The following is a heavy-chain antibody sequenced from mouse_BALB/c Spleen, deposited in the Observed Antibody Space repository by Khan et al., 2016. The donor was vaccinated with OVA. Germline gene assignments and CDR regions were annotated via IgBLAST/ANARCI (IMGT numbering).Heavy chain of an antibody. CDR2: ISDGGSYT. CDR1: GFTFSDYY. Sequence: EVELVESGGGLVKPGGSLKLSCAASGFTFSDYYMYWVRLTPEKRLEWVATISDGGSYTYYPDRVKGRFTISRDDAKNNLYLQMSSLKSEDTAMYYCARGYYGDPFAYWGQGTLVTVSA. CDR3: ARGYYGDPFAY. J-gene: IGHJ3*01. V-gene: IGHV5-4*02. D-gene: IGHD2-13*01.